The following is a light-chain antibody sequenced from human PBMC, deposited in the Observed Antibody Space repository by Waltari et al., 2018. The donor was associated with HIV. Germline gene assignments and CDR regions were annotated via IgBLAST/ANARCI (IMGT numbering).Light chain of an antibody. CDR3: AAWDDGLIGYV. J-gene: IGLJ1*01. V-gene: IGLV1-44*01. Sequence: QSVLTQPPSASGTPGQRVTISCSGSSSDIGSNTVNWYQQPPGTPPKLLIYHTNPRPSGVPARFAGAQSGTSASLAISGLQSEDEADYYCAAWDDGLIGYVLGTGTKVTVL. CDR1: SSDIGSNT. CDR2: HTN.